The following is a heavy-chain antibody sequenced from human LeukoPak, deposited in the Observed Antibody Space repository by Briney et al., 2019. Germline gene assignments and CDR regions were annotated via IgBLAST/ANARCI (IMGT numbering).Heavy chain of an antibody. CDR3: ARDASGWYSFDY. V-gene: IGHV3-21*01. CDR2: ISSSSSSYI. J-gene: IGHJ4*02. CDR1: GFTFDDYA. D-gene: IGHD6-19*01. Sequence: GVSLRLACAASGFTFDDYAMHWVRQVPGKGLEWVSSISSSSSSYIYYADSVKGRFTISRDNAKNSLCLQMNSLRAEDTAVYYCARDASGWYSFDYWGQGTLVTVSS.